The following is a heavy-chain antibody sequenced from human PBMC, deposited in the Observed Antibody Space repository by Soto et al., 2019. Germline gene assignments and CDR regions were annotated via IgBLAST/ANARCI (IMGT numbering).Heavy chain of an antibody. D-gene: IGHD1-26*01. J-gene: IGHJ4*02. CDR3: ARLRAAQSASYWANFDY. Sequence: QVTLKESGPVLVKPTETLTLTCTVSGFSLSNARMGVSWIRQPPGKALEWLAHIFSNDEKSYSTSLKSRLTTSKXXAXRXGVLTMANMDPVDTATYPCARLRAAQSASYWANFDYWGQGTLVTVSS. CDR2: IFSNDEK. CDR1: GFSLSNARMG. V-gene: IGHV2-26*01.